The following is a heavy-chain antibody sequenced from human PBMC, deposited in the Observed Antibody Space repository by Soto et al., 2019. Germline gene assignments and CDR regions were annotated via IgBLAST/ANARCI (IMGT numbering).Heavy chain of an antibody. V-gene: IGHV3-33*01. Sequence: QVQLVESGGGVVQPGRSLRLSCAASGFTFSSYGMHWVRQAPGKGLEWVAVIWYDGSNKYYADSVKGRFTISRDNSKNTLYLQMNSLRAEDTAVYYCARASYYYDSSGYPPSGYWGHGTLVTVSS. CDR1: GFTFSSYG. D-gene: IGHD3-22*01. CDR2: IWYDGSNK. CDR3: ARASYYYDSSGYPPSGY. J-gene: IGHJ4*01.